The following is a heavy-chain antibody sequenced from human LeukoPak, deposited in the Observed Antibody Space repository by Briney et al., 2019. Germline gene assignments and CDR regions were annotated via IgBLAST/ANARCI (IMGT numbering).Heavy chain of an antibody. D-gene: IGHD2-2*01. CDR3: SGRDSSRKPWAY. Sequence: GGSLRLSCAASGFSFTTYWMIWVHQGPGGRLEWVANISRGRSEENCRDSVRGRFTISRDNAKEALYLQKNKQRAEHSGVYFCSGRDSSRKPWAYWGQGTQVSVS. CDR1: GFSFTTYW. CDR2: ISRGRSEE. V-gene: IGHV3-7*01. J-gene: IGHJ4*02.